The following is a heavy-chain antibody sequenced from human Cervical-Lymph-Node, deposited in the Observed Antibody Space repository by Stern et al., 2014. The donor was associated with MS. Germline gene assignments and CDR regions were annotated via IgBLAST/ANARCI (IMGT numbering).Heavy chain of an antibody. J-gene: IGHJ4*01. D-gene: IGHD5-24*01. V-gene: IGHV4-61*02. CDR3: ASQEASRDGYNFDY. CDR2: MYTEGST. Sequence: QLQLQESGPGLVKPSQTLSLTCTVSGGSISSGSYYWSWIRQPAGKGLEWSGGMYTEGSTNYNPSLKSRVPILVDTSKNQFSLKLSSVTAADTAVYYCASQEASRDGYNFDYWGLGTLVTVSS. CDR1: GGSISSGSYY.